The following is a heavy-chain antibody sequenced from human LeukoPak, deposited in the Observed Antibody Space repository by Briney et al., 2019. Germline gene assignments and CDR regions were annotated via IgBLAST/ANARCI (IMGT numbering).Heavy chain of an antibody. Sequence: GGSLRLSCAASGFTVSSNYMSWVRQAPGKGLEWVSVIYSGGSTYYADSVKGRFTISRDNAKNSLYLQMNSLRAEDTAVYYCARDSSGCADYWGQGTLVTVSS. CDR2: IYSGGST. J-gene: IGHJ4*02. D-gene: IGHD6-19*01. CDR1: GFTVSSNY. V-gene: IGHV3-66*01. CDR3: ARDSSGCADY.